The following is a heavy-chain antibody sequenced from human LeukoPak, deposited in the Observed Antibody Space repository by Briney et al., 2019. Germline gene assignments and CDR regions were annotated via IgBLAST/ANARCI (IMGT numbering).Heavy chain of an antibody. V-gene: IGHV1-69*05. J-gene: IGHJ3*02. CDR2: IIPILGTA. CDR3: ASGRATVTTVAYAFDI. Sequence: SVKVSCKASGGTFSSYAISWVRQAPGQGLEWMGGIIPILGTANYAQKFQGRVTITTDESTSTAYMELSSLRSEDTAVYYCASGRATVTTVAYAFDIWGQGTMVTVSS. CDR1: GGTFSSYA. D-gene: IGHD4-11*01.